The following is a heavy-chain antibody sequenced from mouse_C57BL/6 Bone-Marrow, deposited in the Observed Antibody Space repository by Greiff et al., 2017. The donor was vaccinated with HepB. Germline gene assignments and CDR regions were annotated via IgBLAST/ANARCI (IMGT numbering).Heavy chain of an antibody. CDR3: TRDSSYPDY. J-gene: IGHJ2*01. Sequence: EVKLQESGEGLVKPGGSLKLSCAASGFTFSSYAMSWVRQTPEKRLEWVAYISSGGDYIYYADTVKGRFTISRDNARNTLYLQMSSLKSEDTAMYYCTRDSSYPDYWGQGTTLTVSS. CDR2: ISSGGDYI. D-gene: IGHD1-1*01. CDR1: GFTFSSYA. V-gene: IGHV5-9-1*02.